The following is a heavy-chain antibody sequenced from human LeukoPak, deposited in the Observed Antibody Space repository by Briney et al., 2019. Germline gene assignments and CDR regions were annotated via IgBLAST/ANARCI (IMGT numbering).Heavy chain of an antibody. J-gene: IGHJ6*02. V-gene: IGHV3-30*18. Sequence: GGSLRLSCAASGFTFSSYGMHWVRQAPGKGLEWVAVISYDGSNKYYADSVKGRFTISRDNSKNTLYLQMNSLRAEDTAVYYCAKDRVHSVVIIYYYYYGMDVWGQGTTVTASS. D-gene: IGHD2-21*01. CDR3: AKDRVHSVVIIYYYYYGMDV. CDR2: ISYDGSNK. CDR1: GFTFSSYG.